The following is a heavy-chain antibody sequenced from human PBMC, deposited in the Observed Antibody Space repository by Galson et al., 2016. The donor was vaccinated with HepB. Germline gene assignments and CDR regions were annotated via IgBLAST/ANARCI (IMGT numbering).Heavy chain of an antibody. CDR2: INPNSGGT. V-gene: IGHV1-2*02. CDR3: ARDPLNYYFGMDV. J-gene: IGHJ6*02. CDR1: GYSFTGYY. Sequence: SVKVSCKASGYSFTGYYINWVRQAPGQGLEWMGWINPNSGGTNYAQKFEGRVSMTRDTSISTAYMELSRLTSDDTAVYYCARDPLNYYFGMDVWGQGTTVTVSS.